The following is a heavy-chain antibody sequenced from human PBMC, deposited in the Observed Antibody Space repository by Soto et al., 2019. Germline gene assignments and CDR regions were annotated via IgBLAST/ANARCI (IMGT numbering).Heavy chain of an antibody. J-gene: IGHJ6*02. V-gene: IGHV1-69*13. Sequence: SVKVSCKASGGTFSSYAISWVRQAPGQGLEWMGGIIPIFGTANYAQKFQGRVTITADESTSTAYMELSSLRSEDTAVYYCARDPLQYAGYYYYGMDVWGHGTTVTVSS. CDR1: GGTFSSYA. D-gene: IGHD4-4*01. CDR2: IIPIFGTA. CDR3: ARDPLQYAGYYYYGMDV.